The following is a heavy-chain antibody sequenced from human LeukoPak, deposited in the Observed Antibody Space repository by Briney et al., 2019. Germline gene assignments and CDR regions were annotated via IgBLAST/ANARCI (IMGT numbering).Heavy chain of an antibody. CDR3: ARESVAVAGRVDY. CDR2: IYYSGST. J-gene: IGHJ4*02. D-gene: IGHD6-19*01. Sequence: SETLSLTCTVSGGSISSYYWSWIRQPPGKGLEWIGYIYYSGSTNYNPSLKSRVTISVDTSKNQFSLLLSSVTAADTAVYYCARESVAVAGRVDYWGQGTLVTVSS. V-gene: IGHV4-59*01. CDR1: GGSISSYY.